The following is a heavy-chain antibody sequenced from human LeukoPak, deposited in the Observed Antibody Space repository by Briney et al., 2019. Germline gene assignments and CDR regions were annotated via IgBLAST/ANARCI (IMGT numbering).Heavy chain of an antibody. J-gene: IGHJ3*02. CDR1: GGSISSYY. CDR3: AREGGPGAFDI. CDR2: IYYSGTT. V-gene: IGHV4-59*01. Sequence: SETLSLTCTVSGGSISSYYWSWIRQPPGKGLEWIGYIYYSGTTNYNPSLKSRVTISVDTFKNQFSLRLNSVTAADTAVYYCAREGGPGAFDIWGLGTMVTVSS.